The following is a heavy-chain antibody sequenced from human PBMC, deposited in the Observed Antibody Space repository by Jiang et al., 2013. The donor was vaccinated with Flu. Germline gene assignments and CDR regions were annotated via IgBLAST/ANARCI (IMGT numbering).Heavy chain of an antibody. J-gene: IGHJ5*02. D-gene: IGHD4-23*01. CDR2: INHSGST. CDR3: ARFGRTTVGWWFDP. V-gene: IGHV4-34*01. Sequence: TLSLTCAVYVGPSVVTTGAGSASPHGRGLEWIGEINHSGSTNYNPSLKSRVTISVDTSKNQFSLKLSSVTAADTAVYYCARFGRTTVGWWFDPWGQGTLVTVSS. CDR1: VGPSVVTT.